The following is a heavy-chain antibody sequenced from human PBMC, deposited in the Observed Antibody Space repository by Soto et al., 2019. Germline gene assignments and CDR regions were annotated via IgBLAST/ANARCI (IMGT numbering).Heavy chain of an antibody. Sequence: GAAVKFSCEAGSGTISSYTIRLPRHATGHRLAWVGRIIPILGIANYAQKFQGRVTITADKSTSTAYMELSSLRSEDTAVYYCARDYCSSTSCYADYYYMDVWGKGTTVTVSS. D-gene: IGHD2-2*01. CDR3: ARDYCSSTSCYADYYYMDV. CDR2: IIPILGIA. J-gene: IGHJ6*03. CDR1: SGTISSYT. V-gene: IGHV1-69*04.